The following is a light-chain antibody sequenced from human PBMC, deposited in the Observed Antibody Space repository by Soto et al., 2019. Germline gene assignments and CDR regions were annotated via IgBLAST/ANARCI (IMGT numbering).Light chain of an antibody. J-gene: IGLJ1*01. CDR3: NSYRTVSTYV. CDR1: SRDIGGYNF. V-gene: IGLV2-14*01. Sequence: QSALTQPASVSGSPGQSITIACTGTSRDIGGYNFVSWYQQHPGKAPKVLIYDVGNRPSGVSNRFSGSKSGNTASLTISGFQAEDEAHYYCNSYRTVSTYVFGTETKLTVL. CDR2: DVG.